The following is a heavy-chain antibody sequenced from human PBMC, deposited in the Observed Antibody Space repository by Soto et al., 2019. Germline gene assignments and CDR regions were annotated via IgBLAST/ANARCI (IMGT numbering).Heavy chain of an antibody. J-gene: IGHJ4*02. V-gene: IGHV1-18*01. CDR3: ARVIAAAADFDY. D-gene: IGHD6-13*01. CDR1: GGTFSTYA. Sequence: GASVKVSCKASGGTFSTYAINWVRQAPGQGLEWMGWISANNGTTNYAQKLQGRVTMTTDTSTSTAYMELRSLRSDDTAVYYCARVIAAAADFDYWGQGTLVTSPQ. CDR2: ISANNGTT.